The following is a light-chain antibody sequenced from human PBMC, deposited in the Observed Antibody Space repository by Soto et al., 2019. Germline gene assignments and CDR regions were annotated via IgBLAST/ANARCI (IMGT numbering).Light chain of an antibody. J-gene: IGKJ1*01. CDR1: QSGNSNY. CDR3: QQYDSTPPK. CDR2: GAS. Sequence: EIVLTQSPGTLSLSPGDRATLSCRASQSGNSNYLAWYQRKPGQAPRLLIYGASNRATDIPYRFSASGSGTAFTLTITRLEAEDFAVYYCQQYDSTPPKFGQGTKVEVK. V-gene: IGKV3-20*01.